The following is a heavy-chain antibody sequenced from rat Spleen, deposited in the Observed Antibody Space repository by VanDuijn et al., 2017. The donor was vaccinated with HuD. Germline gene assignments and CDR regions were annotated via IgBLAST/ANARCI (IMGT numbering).Heavy chain of an antibody. CDR3: AGAGYLRDWYFDF. D-gene: IGHD2-2*01. CDR1: GFTFSDYY. CDR2: ISNAGDT. Sequence: EVQLVESDGGLVQPGRSLKLSCAASGFTFSDYYMAWVRQAPTKGLEWVATISNAGDTYYPDSVKGRFSISRENAKSTTYLHMNSLRSDDTATYYCAGAGYLRDWYFDFWGPGTMVTVSS. J-gene: IGHJ1*01. V-gene: IGHV5-25*01.